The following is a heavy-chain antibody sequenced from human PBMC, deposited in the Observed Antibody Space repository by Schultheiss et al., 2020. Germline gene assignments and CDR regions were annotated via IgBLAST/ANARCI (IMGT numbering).Heavy chain of an antibody. D-gene: IGHD6-6*01. CDR1: GGSISSSSFY. V-gene: IGHV4-61*05. Sequence: SETLSLTCAVSGGSISSSSFYWGWIRQPPGKGLEWIGYIYYSGSTNYNPSLKSRVTISVDTSKNQFSLKLSSVTAADTAVYYCARGGTVAARPRAEYFQHWGQGTLVTVSS. J-gene: IGHJ1*01. CDR3: ARGGTVAARPRAEYFQH. CDR2: IYYSGST.